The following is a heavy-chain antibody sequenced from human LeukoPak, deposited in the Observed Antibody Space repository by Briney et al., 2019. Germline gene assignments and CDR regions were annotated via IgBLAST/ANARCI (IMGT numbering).Heavy chain of an antibody. V-gene: IGHV3-23*01. CDR1: GFTFSSYA. J-gene: IGHJ4*02. Sequence: GGSLRLYCAASGFTFSSYAMSWVRQAPGKGLEWPPPISGNGDYKYYADSVNGRFTITQENSKNTLYLQMNSLRADDTAVYYCAKRGIAAAASFDYWGQGTLVSVSS. D-gene: IGHD6-13*01. CDR3: AKRGIAAAASFDY. CDR2: ISGNGDYK.